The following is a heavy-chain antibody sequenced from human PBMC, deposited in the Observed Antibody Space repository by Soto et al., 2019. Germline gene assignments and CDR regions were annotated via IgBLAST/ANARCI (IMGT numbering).Heavy chain of an antibody. Sequence: SETLSLTCAVSGASVRSYHWSWIRQAAGKGLEWIGRVQMSGSTNYNPSLKSRVTISLGTSKSQFSLKLSSVTAADTAVYYCARDLSISSTDGPLDPWGHGTLVTVSS. J-gene: IGHJ5*02. V-gene: IGHV4-4*07. D-gene: IGHD6-6*01. CDR1: GASVRSYH. CDR3: ARDLSISSTDGPLDP. CDR2: VQMSGST.